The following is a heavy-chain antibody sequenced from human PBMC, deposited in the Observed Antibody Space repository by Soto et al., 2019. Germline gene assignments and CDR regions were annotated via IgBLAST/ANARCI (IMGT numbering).Heavy chain of an antibody. CDR3: ARSPLTHSYAQFDS. CDR1: GGSLSNYY. CDR2: IYTVGST. J-gene: IGHJ4*01. D-gene: IGHD5-18*01. V-gene: IGHV4-4*07. Sequence: SETLSLTCNVSGGSLSNYYWSWIRQPAGKALEWIGRIYTVGSTNYNPSLKSRVTMSIDTSKNQFSLRLTSATAADTAVYFCARSPLTHSYAQFDSWGQGSLVTVS.